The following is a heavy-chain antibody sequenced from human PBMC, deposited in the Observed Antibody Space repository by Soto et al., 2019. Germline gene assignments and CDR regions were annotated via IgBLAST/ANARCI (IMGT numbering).Heavy chain of an antibody. Sequence: QVQLVESGGGVVQPGRSLRLSCAASGFTFSSYAMHWVRQAPGKGLEWVAVISYDGSNKYYADSVKGRFTISRDNSKNTLYLQMHSLRAEDTAVYYCAREGYSSGWKIFDYWGQGTLVTVSS. CDR2: ISYDGSNK. J-gene: IGHJ4*02. D-gene: IGHD6-19*01. CDR1: GFTFSSYA. V-gene: IGHV3-30-3*01. CDR3: AREGYSSGWKIFDY.